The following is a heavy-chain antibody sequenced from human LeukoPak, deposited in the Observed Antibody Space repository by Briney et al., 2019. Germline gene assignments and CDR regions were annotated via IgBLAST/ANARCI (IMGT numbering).Heavy chain of an antibody. CDR2: ISVYNGNT. CDR1: GYTFTGYY. V-gene: IGHV1-18*04. D-gene: IGHD6-13*01. Sequence: ASVKVSCKASGYTFTGYYMHWVRQAPGQGLEWMGWISVYNGNTNYAQNLQGRVTMTTDTSTSTAYMELRSLRSDDTALYYCARGSSGWSFDYWGQGTLVTVSS. J-gene: IGHJ4*02. CDR3: ARGSSGWSFDY.